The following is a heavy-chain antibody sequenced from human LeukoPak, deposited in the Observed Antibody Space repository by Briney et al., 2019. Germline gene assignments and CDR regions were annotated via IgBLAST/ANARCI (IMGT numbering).Heavy chain of an antibody. CDR3: ASLGYCSTSICYTGEVYFHH. CDR1: GGSISSYH. V-gene: IGHV4-59*01. J-gene: IGHJ1*01. Sequence: QPSETLSLTCTVSGGSISSYHWSWIRQPPGKGLEWIGYIYYSGSTNYNPSLKSRVTISVDTSKNQFSLKLSSVTAADTAVYYCASLGYCSTSICYTGEVYFHHWGQGTLVTVSS. CDR2: IYYSGST. D-gene: IGHD2-2*02.